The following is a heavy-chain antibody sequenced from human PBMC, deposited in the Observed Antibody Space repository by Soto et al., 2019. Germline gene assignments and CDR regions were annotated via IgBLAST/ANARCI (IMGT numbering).Heavy chain of an antibody. Sequence: DSVQVSCKASGYTFTGYYMHWVRQAPGQGLEWMGWINPNSDGTNYAQKFQGRVTMTRDTSISTAYMELSRLRSDDTAVYYCARDERGSWTSGSCYYFVDWGQGTLVSGSS. CDR3: ARDERGSWTSGSCYYFVD. CDR2: INPNSDGT. D-gene: IGHD2-15*01. V-gene: IGHV1-2*02. CDR1: GYTFTGYY. J-gene: IGHJ4*02.